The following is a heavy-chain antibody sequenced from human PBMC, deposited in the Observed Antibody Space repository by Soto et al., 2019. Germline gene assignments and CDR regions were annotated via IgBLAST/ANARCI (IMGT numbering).Heavy chain of an antibody. Sequence: SETLSLTCTFSGGSIISGGYYWSWIRQHPGKGLEWIGYIYYSGSTYYNPSLKSRVTISVDTSKNQFSLKLSSVTAADTAVYYCARDPYYYDSSRYYYGMDVWGQGTTVTVSS. CDR1: GGSIISGGYY. V-gene: IGHV4-31*03. CDR3: ARDPYYYDSSRYYYGMDV. CDR2: IYYSGST. J-gene: IGHJ6*02. D-gene: IGHD3-22*01.